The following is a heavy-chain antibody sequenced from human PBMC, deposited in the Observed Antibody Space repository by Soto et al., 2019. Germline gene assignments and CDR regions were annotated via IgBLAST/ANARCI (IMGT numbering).Heavy chain of an antibody. D-gene: IGHD3-22*01. Sequence: QVQLQESGPGLVKPSGTLSLSCAVSGGSVSNNNWWSWVRQSPGNGLEWIGEIHHSGGTSYNPSLESRATLSVDKSKNELSLRLNYVTAADTAVYYCVRATYFSDSSGYTRCFDYWGQGTLVTVSS. CDR3: VRATYFSDSSGYTRCFDY. V-gene: IGHV4-4*02. J-gene: IGHJ4*02. CDR2: IHHSGGT. CDR1: GGSVSNNNW.